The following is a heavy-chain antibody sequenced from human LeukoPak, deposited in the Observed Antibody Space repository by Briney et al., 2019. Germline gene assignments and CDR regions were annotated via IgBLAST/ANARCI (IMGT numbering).Heavy chain of an antibody. CDR1: GFTFSDYY. CDR2: INGSSSDT. Sequence: PGGSLRLSCAASGFTFSDYYMHWIRQAPGRGLEWISYINGSSSDTKYADSVKGRFTISRDNAKNSVYLLMNSLRAEDTAVYYWARAVTSYWTVDSCRPNGFDPWGQGTLVTVSS. J-gene: IGHJ5*02. V-gene: IGHV3-11*05. D-gene: IGHD2-15*01. CDR3: ARAVTSYWTVDSCRPNGFDP.